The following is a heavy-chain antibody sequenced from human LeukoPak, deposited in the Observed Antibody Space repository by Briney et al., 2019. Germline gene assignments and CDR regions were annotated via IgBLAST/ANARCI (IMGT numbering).Heavy chain of an antibody. J-gene: IGHJ5*02. CDR1: GGSFSGYY. D-gene: IGHD2-8*01. CDR3: ARGSRDIVLMVYAILPNWFDP. CDR2: INHSGST. V-gene: IGHV4-34*01. Sequence: SETLSLTCAVYGGSFSGYYWSWIRQPPGKGLEWIGEINHSGSTNYNPSLKSRVTISVDTSKSQFSLKLSSVTAADTAVYYCARGSRDIVLMVYAILPNWFDPWGQGTLVTVSS.